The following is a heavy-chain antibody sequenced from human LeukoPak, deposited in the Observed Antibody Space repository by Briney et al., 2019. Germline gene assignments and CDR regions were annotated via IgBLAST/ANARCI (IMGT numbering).Heavy chain of an antibody. CDR3: AREWSGYSFDY. Sequence: PGGSLRLSCAASGFTFSTYGMHWVRQAPGKGLEWVAVISNDGTIKYYADSVKGRFTVSRDNSKNTVYLQMNSLRDEDTAVYYCAREWSGYSFDYWGQGALVAVSS. V-gene: IGHV3-30*03. CDR2: ISNDGTIK. J-gene: IGHJ4*02. CDR1: GFTFSTYG. D-gene: IGHD5-18*01.